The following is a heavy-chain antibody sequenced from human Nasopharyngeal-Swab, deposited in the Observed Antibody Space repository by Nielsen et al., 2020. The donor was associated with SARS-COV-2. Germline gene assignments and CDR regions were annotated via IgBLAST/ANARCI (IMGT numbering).Heavy chain of an antibody. J-gene: IGHJ4*02. D-gene: IGHD1-26*01. Sequence: SVKVSCKASGGTFSSYAISWVRQAPGQGLEWMGRIIPVLGIANYAQKFQGRVTITADKSTSTAYMELSSLRSEDTAVYFCARGGVGAVGGALDYWGQGTLVTVSS. CDR1: GGTFSSYA. CDR3: ARGGVGAVGGALDY. V-gene: IGHV1-69*04. CDR2: IIPVLGIA.